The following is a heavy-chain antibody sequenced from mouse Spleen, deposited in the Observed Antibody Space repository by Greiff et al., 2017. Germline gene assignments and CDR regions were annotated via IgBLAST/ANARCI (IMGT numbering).Heavy chain of an antibody. CDR3: AKVSYYGSSYYYAMDY. V-gene: IGHV1-54*01. J-gene: IGHJ4*01. Sequence: VQLQQSGAELVRPGTSVKVSCKASGYAFTNYLIEWVKQRPGQGLEWIGQIYPGDGDTNYNGKFKGKATLTADKSSSTAYMQLSSLTSEDSAVYFCAKVSYYGSSYYYAMDYWGQGTSVTVSS. CDR1: GYAFTNYL. CDR2: IYPGDGDT. D-gene: IGHD1-1*01.